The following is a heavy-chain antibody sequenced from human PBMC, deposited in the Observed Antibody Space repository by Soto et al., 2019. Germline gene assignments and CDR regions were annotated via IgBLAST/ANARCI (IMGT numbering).Heavy chain of an antibody. D-gene: IGHD4-17*01. Sequence: EVPLLESGGGLVQPGGSLRLSCAASGFTFSSYAMNWVRQAPGKGLEWVSVISGSGGSTYYADAVKGRFTISRDNSKNRLYLQMNSLRAEDTAVYYCAKRTVGWYFDLWGRGTLVTVSS. V-gene: IGHV3-23*01. J-gene: IGHJ2*01. CDR3: AKRTVGWYFDL. CDR2: ISGSGGST. CDR1: GFTFSSYA.